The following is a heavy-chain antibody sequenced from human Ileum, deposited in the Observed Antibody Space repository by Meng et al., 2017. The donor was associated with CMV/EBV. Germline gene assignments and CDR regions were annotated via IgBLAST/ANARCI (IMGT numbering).Heavy chain of an antibody. D-gene: IGHD2/OR15-2a*01. V-gene: IGHV3-15*01. CDR2: IKSKIDGGTS. CDR1: GLTFSNAW. CDR3: TPQNAY. J-gene: IGHJ4*02. Sequence: EVEVVESGGGVVKPGVSLRLSCVAAGLTFSNAWMSWVRQAPGKGLEWVARIKSKIDGGTSDYAAPVKGRFPISRDDSKNTIYLEMNSLKIEDTAVYYCTPQNAYWGQGTLVTASS.